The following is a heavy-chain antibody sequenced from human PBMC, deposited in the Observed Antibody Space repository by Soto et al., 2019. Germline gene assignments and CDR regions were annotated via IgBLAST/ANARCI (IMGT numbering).Heavy chain of an antibody. J-gene: IGHJ4*02. V-gene: IGHV3-23*01. CDR1: GFTFSSYA. Sequence: GGSLRLSCAASGFTFSSYAMSWVRQAPGKGLEWVSAISGSGGSTYYADSVKGRFTISRDNSKNTLYLQMNSLRAEDTAVYYCAKDQVRDYYDSSGYYSDYWGQGTLVTVSS. D-gene: IGHD3-22*01. CDR2: ISGSGGST. CDR3: AKDQVRDYYDSSGYYSDY.